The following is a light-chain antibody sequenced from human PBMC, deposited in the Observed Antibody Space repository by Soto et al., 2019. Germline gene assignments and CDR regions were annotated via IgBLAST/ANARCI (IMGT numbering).Light chain of an antibody. Sequence: DIGLTQSPGTLSLSPGERATLSCRASPSVSSSYLAWYQQKPGQAPRLLSYGASSRATGIPDRFSRSGSGTDFTRTISRLEPEDFAVYYCQQYGSSPPPFGKGTKVGI. V-gene: IGKV3-20*01. CDR1: PSVSSSY. J-gene: IGKJ1*01. CDR3: QQYGSSPPP. CDR2: GAS.